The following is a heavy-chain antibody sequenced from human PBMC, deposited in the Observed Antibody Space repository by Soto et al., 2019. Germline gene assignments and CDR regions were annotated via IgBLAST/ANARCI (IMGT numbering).Heavy chain of an antibody. V-gene: IGHV4-59*01. J-gene: IGHJ4*02. Sequence: SETLSLTCTVSGGSISSYYWSWILQPPGKGLEWIGYIYYSGSTNYNPSLKSRVTISVDTSKNQFSLKLSSVTAADTAVYYCAREGIAARRLYYFDYWGKGTLVTVSS. D-gene: IGHD6-13*01. CDR2: IYYSGST. CDR1: GGSISSYY. CDR3: AREGIAARRLYYFDY.